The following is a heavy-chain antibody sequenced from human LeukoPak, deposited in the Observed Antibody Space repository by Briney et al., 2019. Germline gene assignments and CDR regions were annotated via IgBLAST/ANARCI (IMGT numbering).Heavy chain of an antibody. J-gene: IGHJ1*01. CDR2: ISSSSSYI. V-gene: IGHV3-21*01. D-gene: IGHD1-26*01. CDR1: GFTFSSYS. Sequence: GGSLRLSCAASGFTFSSYSMNWVRQAPGKGLEWVSSISSSSSYIYYADSVKGRFTISRDNAKNSLYLQMNSLRAEDAAVYYCAFSGSYSEYFQHWGQGTLVTVSS. CDR3: AFSGSYSEYFQH.